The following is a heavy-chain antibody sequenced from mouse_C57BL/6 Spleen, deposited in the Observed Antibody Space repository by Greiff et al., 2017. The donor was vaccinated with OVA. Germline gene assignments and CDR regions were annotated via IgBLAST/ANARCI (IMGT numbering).Heavy chain of an antibody. CDR3: ARYYYGSSYDY. CDR2: IDPSDSYT. J-gene: IGHJ2*01. V-gene: IGHV1-69*01. D-gene: IGHD1-1*01. CDR1: GYTFTSYW. Sequence: QVQLQQPGAELVMPGASVKLSCKASGYTFTSYWMHWVKQRPGQGLEWIGEIDPSDSYTNYNHKFKGKSTLTVDKSSSTAYMQLSSLTSEDSAVYYCARYYYGSSYDYWGQGTTLTVSS.